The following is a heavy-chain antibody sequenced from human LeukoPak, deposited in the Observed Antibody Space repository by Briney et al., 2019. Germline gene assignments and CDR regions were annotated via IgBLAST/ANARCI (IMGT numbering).Heavy chain of an antibody. CDR2: INYGGDKT. D-gene: IGHD3-22*01. CDR1: RCTFSKQA. CDR3: AKSYEYYDDSSDY. V-gene: IGHV3-23*01. Sequence: GGSLRLSCAASRCTFSKQATNLVRQAPGKGLEWVSTINYGGDKTYYPDSVKGRSTISRDNSKKTRYLQMNSLTADATAAYYFAKSYEYYDDSSDY. J-gene: IGHJ4*01.